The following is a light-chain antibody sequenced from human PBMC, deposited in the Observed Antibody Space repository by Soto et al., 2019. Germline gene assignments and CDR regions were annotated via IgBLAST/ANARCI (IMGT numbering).Light chain of an antibody. Sequence: DIQMTQSPASLSASVGDRVTITFRASQGIDDHLAWYQQKPGKVPKLLIYTASTLQSGVPSRFSGSGSGTDFTLTISSLQPEDVATYYCQKYNGAPWTFGQGTKVEIK. CDR3: QKYNGAPWT. CDR2: TAS. V-gene: IGKV1-27*01. CDR1: QGIDDH. J-gene: IGKJ1*01.